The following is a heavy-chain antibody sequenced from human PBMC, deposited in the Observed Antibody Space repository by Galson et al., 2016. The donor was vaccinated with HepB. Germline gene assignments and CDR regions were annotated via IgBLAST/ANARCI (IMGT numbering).Heavy chain of an antibody. CDR2: ISWNSGSK. Sequence: SLRLSCAASGFTLDHSAMHWVRQAPGKGLEWVSGISWNSGSKGYADSVKGRFTISRDNAKNSLYLQMNSLRAGDTALYCCAKGSGAYYDDSSGYRRNAFDIWGQGTMGTVSS. V-gene: IGHV3-9*01. CDR1: GFTLDHSA. CDR3: AKGSGAYYDDSSGYRRNAFDI. J-gene: IGHJ3*02. D-gene: IGHD3-22*01.